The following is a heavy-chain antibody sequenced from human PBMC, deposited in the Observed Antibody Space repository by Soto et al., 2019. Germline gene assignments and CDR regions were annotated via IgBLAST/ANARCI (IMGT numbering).Heavy chain of an antibody. Sequence: GGSLRLSCAASGFTFSSYAMSWVRQAPGKGLEWVSAISGSGGGTYYADSVKGRFTISRDNSKNTLYLQMNSLRAEDTAVYYCAKLDRGYGPSEYFQHWGQGTLVTVSS. CDR3: AKLDRGYGPSEYFQH. CDR2: ISGSGGGT. D-gene: IGHD5-18*01. CDR1: GFTFSSYA. V-gene: IGHV3-23*01. J-gene: IGHJ1*01.